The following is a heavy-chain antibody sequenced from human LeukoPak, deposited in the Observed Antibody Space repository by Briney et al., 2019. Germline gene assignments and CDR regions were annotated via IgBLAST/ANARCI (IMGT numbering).Heavy chain of an antibody. CDR3: AKKGYYDGSGYYMYYFDH. CDR1: GFTFSSYA. CDR2: ISYDGSNK. Sequence: QPGGSLRLSCAASGFTFSSYAMHWVRQAPGKGLEWVAVISYDGSNKYYADSVKGRFTISRDNSKNTLYLQMNSLRAEDTAVYYCAKKGYYDGSGYYMYYFDHWGQGTLVTVSS. V-gene: IGHV3-30-3*02. D-gene: IGHD3-22*01. J-gene: IGHJ4*02.